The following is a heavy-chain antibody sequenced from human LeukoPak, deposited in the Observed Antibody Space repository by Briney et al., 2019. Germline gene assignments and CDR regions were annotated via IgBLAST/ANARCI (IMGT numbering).Heavy chain of an antibody. J-gene: IGHJ3*02. Sequence: GGSLRLSCAASGFTFSSYGMHWVRRAPGKGLEWVAFIRYDGSNKYYADSVKGRFTISRDNSKNTLYLQMNSLRAEDTAVYYCARARIQFDAFDIWGQGTVVTVSS. CDR2: IRYDGSNK. CDR3: ARARIQFDAFDI. D-gene: IGHD5-18*01. V-gene: IGHV3-30*02. CDR1: GFTFSSYG.